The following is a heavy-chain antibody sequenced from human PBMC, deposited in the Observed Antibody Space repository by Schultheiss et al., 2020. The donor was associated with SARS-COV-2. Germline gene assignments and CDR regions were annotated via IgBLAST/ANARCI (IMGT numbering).Heavy chain of an antibody. Sequence: GSLRLSCAVYGGSFSGYYWSWIRQPPGKGLEWIGEINHSGSTNYNPSLKSRVTISVDTSKNQFSLKLSSVTAADTAVYYCARDWEQLGEWYFDYWGQGTLVTVSS. CDR2: INHSGST. CDR3: ARDWEQLGEWYFDY. D-gene: IGHD6-13*01. V-gene: IGHV4-34*01. CDR1: GGSFSGYY. J-gene: IGHJ4*02.